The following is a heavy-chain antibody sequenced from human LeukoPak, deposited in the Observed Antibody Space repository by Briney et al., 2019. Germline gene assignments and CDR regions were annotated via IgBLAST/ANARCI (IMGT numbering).Heavy chain of an antibody. V-gene: IGHV3-64D*06. CDR3: VKDREDGIAAAGTTIFDY. CDR1: GFTFSSYA. J-gene: IGHJ4*02. D-gene: IGHD6-13*01. Sequence: GGSLRLSCSASGFTFSSYAMHWVRQAPGKGLEYVSAISSNGGSTYYAGSVKGRFTISRDNSKNTLYLQMSSLRAEDTAVYYCVKDREDGIAAAGTTIFDYWGQGTLVTVSS. CDR2: ISSNGGST.